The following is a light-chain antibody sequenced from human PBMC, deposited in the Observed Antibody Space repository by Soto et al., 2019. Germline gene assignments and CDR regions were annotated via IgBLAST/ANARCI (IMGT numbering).Light chain of an antibody. CDR2: QDS. CDR1: KLGDKY. CDR3: QAWDSSTAE. Sequence: SYELTQPPSVSVSPGQTASITCSGDKLGDKYACWYQQKPGQSPVLVIYQDSKRPSGIPERFSGSNSGNTATLTISGTQAMDEADYYCQAWDSSTAEFSGGTKLTVL. J-gene: IGLJ2*01. V-gene: IGLV3-1*01.